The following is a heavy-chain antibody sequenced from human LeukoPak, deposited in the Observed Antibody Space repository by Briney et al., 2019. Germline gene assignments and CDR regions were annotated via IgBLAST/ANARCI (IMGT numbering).Heavy chain of an antibody. CDR3: ARAAPYYDILTGYYTEFGMDV. CDR2: IYYSGST. V-gene: IGHV4-59*01. D-gene: IGHD3-9*01. CDR1: GGSISSYY. J-gene: IGHJ6*02. Sequence: KSSETLSLTCTVSGGSISSYYWSWIRQPPGKGLEWIGYIYYSGSTNYNPSLKSRVTISVDTSENQFSLKLSSVTAADTAVYYCARAAPYYDILTGYYTEFGMDVWGQGTTVTVSS.